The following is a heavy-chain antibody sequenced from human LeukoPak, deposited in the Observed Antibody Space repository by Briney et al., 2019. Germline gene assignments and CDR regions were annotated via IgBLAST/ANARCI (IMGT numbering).Heavy chain of an antibody. CDR2: TYYRFKCYN. V-gene: IGHV6-1*01. CDR1: GDGLSRNNAA. CDR3: ARDLGTSGWYTFDF. J-gene: IGHJ4*02. D-gene: IGHD6-19*01. Sequence: SLRLSLASAISGDGLSRNNAAWNGIRPSPSRGREWLGMTYYRFKCYNDYAEFIQGRITINPDTSKNQFSLQLNSVTPEDTAVYYCARDLGTSGWYTFDFWGQGTLVTVSS.